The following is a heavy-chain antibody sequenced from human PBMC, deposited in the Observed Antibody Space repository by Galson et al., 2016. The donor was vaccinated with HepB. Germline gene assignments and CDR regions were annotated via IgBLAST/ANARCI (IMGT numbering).Heavy chain of an antibody. CDR3: ARDRRPHSRGRYGSEYSYYDAMDV. Sequence: SETLSLTCTVSGDSISSSAYYWGLIRQSPGMGLEWIGSFYYSGITFYNPSLKSRVTISVDTSKNQFSLNLSSVTAADAAVYFCARDRRPHSRGRYGSEYSYYDAMDVWGQGTLVTVSS. D-gene: IGHD6-19*01. CDR2: FYYSGIT. V-gene: IGHV4-39*07. CDR1: GDSISSSAYY. J-gene: IGHJ6*02.